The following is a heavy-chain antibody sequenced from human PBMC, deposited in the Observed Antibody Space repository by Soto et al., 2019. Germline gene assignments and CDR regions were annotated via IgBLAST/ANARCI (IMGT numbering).Heavy chain of an antibody. CDR3: GRDGSGTIDLDY. V-gene: IGHV3-74*01. D-gene: IGHD3-10*01. CDR1: GFTFTTYS. CDR2: INGEGSNT. J-gene: IGHJ4*02. Sequence: EVQLVESGGGLLQPGGSLRLSCAASGFTFTTYSMHWLRQAPGKGLVWVSRINGEGSNTASAYSVKGRFTISRDNAKNTLYRQLNSLRAEDTAVYYWGRDGSGTIDLDYWGQGTLVTVSS.